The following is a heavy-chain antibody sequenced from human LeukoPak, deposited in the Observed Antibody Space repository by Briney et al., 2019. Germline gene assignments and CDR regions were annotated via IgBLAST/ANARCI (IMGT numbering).Heavy chain of an antibody. CDR1: GGSFSGYY. CDR3: ARRARGSPFDY. D-gene: IGHD1-26*01. Sequence: SETLSLTCAVYGGSFSGYYWSWLRQPPGKGLEWIGEINHSGSTNYNPSLKSRVTISVDTSKNQFSLKLSSVTAADTAVYYCARRARGSPFDYWGQGTLVTVSS. J-gene: IGHJ4*02. V-gene: IGHV4-34*01. CDR2: INHSGST.